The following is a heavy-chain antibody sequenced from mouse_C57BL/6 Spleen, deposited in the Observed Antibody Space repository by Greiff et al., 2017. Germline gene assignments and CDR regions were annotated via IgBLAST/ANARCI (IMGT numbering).Heavy chain of an antibody. J-gene: IGHJ2*01. D-gene: IGHD4-1*01. CDR1: GFTFSDYG. V-gene: IGHV5-17*01. Sequence: VQLKESGGGLVKPGGSLKLSCAASGFTFSDYGMHWVRQAPEKGLEWVAYISSGSSTIYYADTVKGRFTITRDNAKNTLFLQMTSLRSEDTAMSCCARLTGTDDWGQGTTLTVSS. CDR2: ISSGSSTI. CDR3: ARLTGTDD.